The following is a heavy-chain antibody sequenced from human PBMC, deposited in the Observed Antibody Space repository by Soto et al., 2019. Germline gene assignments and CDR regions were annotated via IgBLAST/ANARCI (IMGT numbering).Heavy chain of an antibody. CDR3: ARVPDDCSSTSCYYFFDY. J-gene: IGHJ4*02. V-gene: IGHV4-59*01. CDR1: GGSISSYY. D-gene: IGHD2-2*01. Sequence: SETLSLTCTVSGGSISSYYWSWIRQPPGKGLEWIGYIYYSGSTNYNPSLKSRVTISVDTSKNQFSLKLSSVTAADTAVYYCARVPDDCSSTSCYYFFDYWGQGTLVTVSS. CDR2: IYYSGST.